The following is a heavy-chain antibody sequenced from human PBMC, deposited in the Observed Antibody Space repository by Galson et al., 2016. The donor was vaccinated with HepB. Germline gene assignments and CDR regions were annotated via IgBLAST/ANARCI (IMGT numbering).Heavy chain of an antibody. CDR2: IKQDGSEE. CDR1: GFTLSTYW. Sequence: SLRLSCAVSGFTLSTYWMTWVRQAPGKGLEWVAIIKQDGSEETYADSVRGRFTISGDNAKNLQFLQMNSLRGEDTAVYYCVRGSGWLSDHWGQGILVTVSS. CDR3: VRGSGWLSDH. V-gene: IGHV3-7*03. J-gene: IGHJ4*02. D-gene: IGHD6-19*01.